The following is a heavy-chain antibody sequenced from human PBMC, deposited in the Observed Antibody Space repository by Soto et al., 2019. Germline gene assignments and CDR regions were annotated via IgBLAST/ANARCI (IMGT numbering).Heavy chain of an antibody. Sequence: HPERSLRLSCAEPGFPFDSPYSHAMSWVRQSPGKGPEWVSTISSNGANTHYAESVQGRFTISKDASRNTVHLHMNSLRADDTATYFCVSWVSAHFDYWGHGTPVTVSS. J-gene: IGHJ4*01. CDR2: ISSNGANT. CDR1: GFPFDSPYSHA. V-gene: IGHV3-23*01. CDR3: VSWVSAHFDY. D-gene: IGHD2-8*01.